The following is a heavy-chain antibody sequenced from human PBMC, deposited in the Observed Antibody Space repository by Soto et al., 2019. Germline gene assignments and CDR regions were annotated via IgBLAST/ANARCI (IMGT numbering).Heavy chain of an antibody. V-gene: IGHV1-18*01. Sequence: QVQLVQAGAEVKKPGASVKVSCKASGYTFTSYGISWVRQAPGQGLEWMGWISAYNGNTKYVQKFQGRVTMTTDTSTRTAYMELRSLRSDDTAVYYCARDAAAGLNDYWGQGTLVTVSS. D-gene: IGHD6-13*01. CDR3: ARDAAAGLNDY. J-gene: IGHJ4*02. CDR2: ISAYNGNT. CDR1: GYTFTSYG.